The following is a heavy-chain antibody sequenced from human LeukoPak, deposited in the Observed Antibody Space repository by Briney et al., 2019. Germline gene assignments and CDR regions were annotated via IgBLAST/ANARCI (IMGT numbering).Heavy chain of an antibody. J-gene: IGHJ6*02. V-gene: IGHV4-31*03. CDR3: ARDTVTTARYYYYGMDV. D-gene: IGHD4-11*01. CDR2: IYYSGST. Sequence: SETLSLTCTVSGGSISSGGYYWSWIRQHPGKGLEWIGYIYYSGSTYYNPSLKSRVTISVDTSKNQSSLKLSSVTAADTAVYYCARDTVTTARYYYYGMDVWGQGTTVTVSS. CDR1: GGSISSGGYY.